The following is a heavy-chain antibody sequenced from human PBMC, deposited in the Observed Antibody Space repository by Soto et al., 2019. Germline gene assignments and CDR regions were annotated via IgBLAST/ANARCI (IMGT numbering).Heavy chain of an antibody. V-gene: IGHV3-30-3*01. CDR3: ATLEVTDYGHYGSLDYYYGMDV. CDR2: ISYDGSNR. CDR1: GFTFSSYA. J-gene: IGHJ6*02. D-gene: IGHD4-17*01. Sequence: LRLSCAASGFTFSSYAMHWVRQAPGKGLEWVAVISYDGSNRYYADSVKGRFTISRDNSKNTLYLQMNSLRAEDTAVYYCATLEVTDYGHYGSLDYYYGMDVWGQGTTVTVSS.